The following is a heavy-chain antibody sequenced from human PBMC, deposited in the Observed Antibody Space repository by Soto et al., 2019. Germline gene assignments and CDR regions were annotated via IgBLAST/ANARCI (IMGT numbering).Heavy chain of an antibody. CDR2: ISAYNGNT. CDR3: ARMGYDFWSGYYTSFDY. J-gene: IGHJ4*02. Sequence: ASVKVSCKASGYTFTSYGISWVRQAPGQGLEWMGWISAYNGNTNYAQKLQGRVTMTTDTSTSTAYMELRSLRSDDTAVYYCARMGYDFWSGYYTSFDYWGQGTLVTVSS. V-gene: IGHV1-18*01. CDR1: GYTFTSYG. D-gene: IGHD3-3*01.